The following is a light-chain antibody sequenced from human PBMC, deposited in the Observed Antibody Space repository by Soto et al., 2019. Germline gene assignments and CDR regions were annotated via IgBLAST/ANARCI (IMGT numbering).Light chain of an antibody. CDR1: QSSSSY. CDR2: GAS. CDR3: QQSYSSLP. Sequence: DIQMTQSPSSLSASVGDRVTITCRASQSSSSYLNWYQQKAGKAPKLLIYGASRLESGVPSRFSGRGSGTDFTLTISSLQPEDFATYYCQQSYSSLPFAPGTKVDV. J-gene: IGKJ3*01. V-gene: IGKV1-39*01.